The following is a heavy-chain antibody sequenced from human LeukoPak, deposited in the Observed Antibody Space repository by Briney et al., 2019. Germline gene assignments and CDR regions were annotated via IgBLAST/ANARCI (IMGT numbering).Heavy chain of an antibody. J-gene: IGHJ4*02. D-gene: IGHD6-13*01. CDR2: INPSGGST. CDR1: GYTFTSYA. V-gene: IGHV1-46*01. CDR3: ATTTIAAAGYFDY. Sequence: ASVKVSCKASGYTFTSYAMNWVRQAPGQGLEWMGIINPSGGSTSYAQKLQGRVTMTRDTSTSTVYMELSSLRSEDTAVYYCATTTIAAAGYFDYWGQGTLVTVSS.